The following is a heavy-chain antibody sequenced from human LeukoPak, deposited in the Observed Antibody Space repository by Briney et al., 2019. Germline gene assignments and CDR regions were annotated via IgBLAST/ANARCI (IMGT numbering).Heavy chain of an antibody. V-gene: IGHV3-48*01. Sequence: GGSLRLSCAASGFTFSSYSMNWVRQAPGKGLEWVSYISSSSSTIYYADSVKGRFTISRDNSKNTLYLQMNSLRAEDTAVYYCARDFSRGVPATVYYFYYGMDVWGQGTTATVSS. J-gene: IGHJ6*02. CDR2: ISSSSSTI. D-gene: IGHD2-2*01. CDR1: GFTFSSYS. CDR3: ARDFSRGVPATVYYFYYGMDV.